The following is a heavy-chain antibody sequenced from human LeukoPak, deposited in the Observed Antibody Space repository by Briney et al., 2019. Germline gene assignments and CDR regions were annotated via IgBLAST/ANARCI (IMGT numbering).Heavy chain of an antibody. J-gene: IGHJ5*02. CDR1: GGTFSSYA. Sequence: GASVKVSCKASGGTFSSYAISWVRQAPGQGLEWMGGIIPIFGTANYAQKFQGRVTITTDESTSTAYMELSSLRSEDTAVYYCAREGITIFGVVSWSDPWGQGTLVTVSS. D-gene: IGHD3-3*01. CDR3: AREGITIFGVVSWSDP. CDR2: IIPIFGTA. V-gene: IGHV1-69*05.